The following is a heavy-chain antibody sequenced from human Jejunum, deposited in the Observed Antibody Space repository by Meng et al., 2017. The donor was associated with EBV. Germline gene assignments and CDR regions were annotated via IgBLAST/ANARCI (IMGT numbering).Heavy chain of an antibody. V-gene: IGHV3-23*01. CDR1: GLPFTTDA. J-gene: IGHJ4*02. D-gene: IGHD2/OR15-2a*01. CDR3: AKLVRD. CDR2: ITGSGGRT. Sequence: EGQRWVRGGGCDPPGWFMAPSWAASGLPFTTDAMRWGRQAPGKGLEGVSVITGSGGRTYYADSVKGRFTISRDSSKHTLYLQMNSLRAEDTAVYYCAKLVRDWGQGTLVTVSS.